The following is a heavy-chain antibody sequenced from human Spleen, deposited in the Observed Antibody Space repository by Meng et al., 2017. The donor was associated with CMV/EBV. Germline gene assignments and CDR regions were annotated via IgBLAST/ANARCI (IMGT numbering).Heavy chain of an antibody. J-gene: IGHJ3*02. D-gene: IGHD2-8*01. CDR3: AKEYCTNGVCYKGAFDI. CDR1: GFTFDDYA. V-gene: IGHV3-9*01. CDR2: ISWNSGNI. Sequence: GGSLRLSCAASGFTFDDYAMHWVRQAPGKGLEWVSGISWNSGNIGYADSVKGRFTISRDNAKNSLYLQMNSLRAEDTALYYCAKEYCTNGVCYKGAFDIWGQGTMVTVSS.